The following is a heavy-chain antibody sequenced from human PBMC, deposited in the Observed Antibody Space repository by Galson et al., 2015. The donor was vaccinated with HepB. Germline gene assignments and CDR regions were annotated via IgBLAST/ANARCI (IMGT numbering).Heavy chain of an antibody. CDR2: ISYDGSNK. D-gene: IGHD2-21*01. V-gene: IGHV3-30*18. J-gene: IGHJ6*02. CDR3: AKEIDCGGDCYTYYYGMDV. CDR1: GFTFSSYG. Sequence: SLRLSCAASGFTFSSYGMHWVRQAPGKGLEWVAVISYDGSNKYYADSVKGRFTISRDNSKNTLYLQMNSLRAEDTAVYYCAKEIDCGGDCYTYYYGMDVWGQGTTVTVSS.